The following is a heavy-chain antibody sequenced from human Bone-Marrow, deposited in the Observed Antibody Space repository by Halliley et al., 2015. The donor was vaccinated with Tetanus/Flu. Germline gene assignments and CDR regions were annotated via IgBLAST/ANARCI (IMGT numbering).Heavy chain of an antibody. CDR2: ISSRSNYI. Sequence: SLRLSCAASGFTFSDYSMNWVRQAPGKGLEWVSSISSRSNYIYYADSVKGRFTISGDNAKNSLYLQMNSLRAEDTAVYYCARGGQYYDRSGFYYPEYFQDWGQGTLVTVSS. CDR1: GFTFSDYS. V-gene: IGHV3-21*06. CDR3: ARGGQYYDRSGFYYPEYFQD. D-gene: IGHD3-22*01. J-gene: IGHJ1*01.